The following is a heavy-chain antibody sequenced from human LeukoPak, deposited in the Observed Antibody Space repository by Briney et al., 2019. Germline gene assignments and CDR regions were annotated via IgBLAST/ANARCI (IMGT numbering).Heavy chain of an antibody. V-gene: IGHV1-18*01. D-gene: IGHD1-26*01. Sequence: ASVKVSCKASGYTFTSYGISWVRQAPGQGLEWMGWISAYNGNTNYAQKLQGRVTMTTDTSTSTAYMELRSLRSDDTAVYYCASISKGSGSYYANDAFDIWGQGTMVTASS. CDR2: ISAYNGNT. CDR1: GYTFTSYG. J-gene: IGHJ3*02. CDR3: ASISKGSGSYYANDAFDI.